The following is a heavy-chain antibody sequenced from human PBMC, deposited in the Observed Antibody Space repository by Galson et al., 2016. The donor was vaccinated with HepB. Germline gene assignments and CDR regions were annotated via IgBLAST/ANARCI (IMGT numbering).Heavy chain of an antibody. CDR3: ARDNMGGAMDYYYYGMDV. CDR1: WDSVASHRAA. Sequence: CAISWDSVASHRAAWNWIRQSPSGGLEWLGRTYYRSKWYYDYAVSVKSRITINPDTSKNQFSLQLNSVTPEDTAVYYCARDNMGGAMDYYYYGMDVWGQGTTVTVSS. J-gene: IGHJ6*02. V-gene: IGHV6-1*01. CDR2: TYYRSKWYY. D-gene: IGHD3-16*01.